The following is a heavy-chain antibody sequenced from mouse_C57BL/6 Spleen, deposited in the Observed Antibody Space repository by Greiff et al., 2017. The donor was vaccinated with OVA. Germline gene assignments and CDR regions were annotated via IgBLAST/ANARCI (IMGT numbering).Heavy chain of an antibody. CDR2: IYPYNDGT. V-gene: IGHV1-14*01. Sequence: VQLKESGPELVKPGASVKMSCKASGYTFTSYVMHWVKQKPGQGLEWIGYIYPYNDGTKYNEKFKGKATLTSDKSSSTAYMELSSLTSEDSAVYYCAKGGYYYGPGYWGQGTTLTVSS. D-gene: IGHD1-1*01. CDR3: AKGGYYYGPGY. CDR1: GYTFTSYV. J-gene: IGHJ2*01.